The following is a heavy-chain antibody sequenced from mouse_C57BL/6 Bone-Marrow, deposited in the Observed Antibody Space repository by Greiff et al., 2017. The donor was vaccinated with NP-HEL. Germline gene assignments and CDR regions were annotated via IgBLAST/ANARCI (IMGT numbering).Heavy chain of an antibody. CDR3: APITTVVARGAMDY. D-gene: IGHD1-1*01. CDR1: GYTFTDYY. Sequence: EVKLMESGPVLVKPGASVKMSCKASGYTFTDYYMNWVKQSHGKSLEWIGVINPYNGGTSYNQKFKGKATLTVDKSSSTAYMELNSLTSEDSAVYYCAPITTVVARGAMDYWGQGTSVTVSS. J-gene: IGHJ4*01. CDR2: INPYNGGT. V-gene: IGHV1-19*01.